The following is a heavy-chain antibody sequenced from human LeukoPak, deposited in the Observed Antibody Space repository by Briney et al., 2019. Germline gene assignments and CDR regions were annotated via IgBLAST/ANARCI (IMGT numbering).Heavy chain of an antibody. CDR2: ISYDGSNK. CDR1: GFTFSSYG. V-gene: IGHV3-30*18. D-gene: IGHD1-26*01. CDR3: AKVGYSGSYLYYYYYMDV. Sequence: GGSLRLSCAASGFTFSSYGMHWVRQAPGKGLEWVAVISYDGSNKYYADSVKGRFTISRVNSKNTLYLQMNSLRAEDTAVYYCAKVGYSGSYLYYYYYMDVWGKGTTVTISS. J-gene: IGHJ6*03.